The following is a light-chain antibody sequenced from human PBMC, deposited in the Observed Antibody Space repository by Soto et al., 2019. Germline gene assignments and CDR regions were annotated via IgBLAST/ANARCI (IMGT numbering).Light chain of an antibody. J-gene: IGLJ1*01. V-gene: IGLV2-14*01. CDR3: SSYTNTGTLYV. CDR1: SRDIGFYNY. CDR2: EVA. Sequence: QAVVTQPASVSGSPGQSITISCTGTSRDIGFYNYVSWYQQHPGKAPKLIIYEVAKRPSGVSSRFSGSKSGNTASLTISGLQAEDEADYHCSSYTNTGTLYVFGTGTKVTVL.